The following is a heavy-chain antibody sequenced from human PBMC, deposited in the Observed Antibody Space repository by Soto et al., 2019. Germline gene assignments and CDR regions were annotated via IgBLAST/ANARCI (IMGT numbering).Heavy chain of an antibody. CDR1: GDSISGSDFY. J-gene: IGHJ3*01. Sequence: QVGLQETGPGLVKPSQTLSLTCAVSGDSISGSDFYWDWIRQSPGKGLEWIGYIHYSGTTYYNPSLKSRVIFSVDKSKNQFSLSLASVTAADTAVYYCAREGGTGMGSLDVWGRGTMVIVSS. V-gene: IGHV4-30-4*01. D-gene: IGHD1-1*01. CDR3: AREGGTGMGSLDV. CDR2: IHYSGTT.